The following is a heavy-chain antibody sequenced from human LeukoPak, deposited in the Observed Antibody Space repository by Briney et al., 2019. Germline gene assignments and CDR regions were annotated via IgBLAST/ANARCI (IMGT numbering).Heavy chain of an antibody. Sequence: ASVKVSCKVSGYTLTELSMHWVRQAPGKGLEWMGGFDPEDGETIYAQKFQGRVTMTEDTSTDTAYMELRSLRSDDTAVYYCARRWYSSSWYYYYYYMDVWGKGTTVTVSS. CDR1: GYTLTELS. CDR3: ARRWYSSSWYYYYYYMDV. J-gene: IGHJ6*03. CDR2: FDPEDGET. V-gene: IGHV1-24*01. D-gene: IGHD6-13*01.